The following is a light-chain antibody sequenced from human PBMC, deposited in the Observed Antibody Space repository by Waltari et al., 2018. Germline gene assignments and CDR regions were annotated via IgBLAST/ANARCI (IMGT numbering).Light chain of an antibody. CDR2: TAS. CDR3: LQAYSFPRT. J-gene: IGKJ2*01. V-gene: IGKV1-12*01. CDR1: QGISRR. Sequence: DIQMTQSPSFVSASVGDRVTITCRASQGISRRLAWYQQKPGKAPKLLIDTASTLQSGVPSRFSGSGSGTEFTLIITTLQPEDFATYFCLQAYSFPRTFGQGTKLEI.